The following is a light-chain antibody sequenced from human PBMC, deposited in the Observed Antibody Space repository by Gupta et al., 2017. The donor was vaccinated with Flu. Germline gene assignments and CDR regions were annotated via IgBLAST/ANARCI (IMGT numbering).Light chain of an antibody. CDR3: SADIRSTNWV. J-gene: IGLJ3*02. CDR2: EVS. V-gene: IGLV2-14*01. CDR1: SSDIGGYNY. Sequence: ALPPPASVSASPGPSITISSTETSSDIGGYNYVSWFQRHPGKAPKLMICEVSKRPSGIANRFSGSKSGNTASLTISGHQAEDEADYYCSADIRSTNWVFGGGTRLTVL.